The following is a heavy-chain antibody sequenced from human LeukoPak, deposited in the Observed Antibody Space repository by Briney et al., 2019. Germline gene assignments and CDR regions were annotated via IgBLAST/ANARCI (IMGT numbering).Heavy chain of an antibody. Sequence: PGGSLRLSCAASGFTFSTYPMHWVRQAPGKGLEWVAVISYDGSNKYYADSVKGRFTISRDNSKNTLYLQMNNLRAEDTAVYYCAKEWLGELLYAVDYWGQGTLVTVSS. CDR2: ISYDGSNK. D-gene: IGHD3-10*01. CDR1: GFTFSTYP. V-gene: IGHV3-30*04. CDR3: AKEWLGELLYAVDY. J-gene: IGHJ4*02.